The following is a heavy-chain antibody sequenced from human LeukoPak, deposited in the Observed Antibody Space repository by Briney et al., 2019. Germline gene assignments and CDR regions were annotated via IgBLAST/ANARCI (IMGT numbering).Heavy chain of an antibody. CDR1: GFTFSIYA. Sequence: GGSLRLSCAASGFTFSIYAMSWVRQAPGKGLEWVSSITSRDGGTFYTDPVKGRFTISRDNSKNMLYLQMNSLRAEDTAIYYCAKDRPNYYESNGDDYRRNGDSWGQGTLVTVSS. D-gene: IGHD3-22*01. CDR3: AKDRPNYYESNGDDYRRNGDS. CDR2: ITSRDGGT. V-gene: IGHV3-23*01. J-gene: IGHJ5*01.